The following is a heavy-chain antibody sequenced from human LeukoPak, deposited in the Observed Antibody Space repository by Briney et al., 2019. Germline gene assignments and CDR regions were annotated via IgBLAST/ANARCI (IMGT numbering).Heavy chain of an antibody. J-gene: IGHJ4*02. CDR1: GYTFTSYG. V-gene: IGHV1-18*01. D-gene: IGHD4-17*01. Sequence: ASVKVSCKASGYTFTSYGISWVRQAPGQGLEWMGWISAYNGSTNYAQKLQGRVTMTTDTSTSTAYMELRSLRSDDTAVYYCARLPYGDYEGEDPYFDYWGQGTLVTVSS. CDR3: ARLPYGDYEGEDPYFDY. CDR2: ISAYNGST.